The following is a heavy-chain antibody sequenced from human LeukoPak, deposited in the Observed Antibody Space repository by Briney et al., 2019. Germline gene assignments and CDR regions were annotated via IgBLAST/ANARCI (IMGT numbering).Heavy chain of an antibody. V-gene: IGHV1-18*01. J-gene: IGHJ5*02. CDR3: ARGPSGWYWFDP. D-gene: IGHD6-19*01. Sequence: ASVKVSCKASGYTFTSYGISWVRQAPGQGLEWMGWISAYNGNTNYAQKLQGRVTMTTDTSTSTAYMELRSLRSDVTAGYYCARGPSGWYWFDPWGQGTLVTVSS. CDR2: ISAYNGNT. CDR1: GYTFTSYG.